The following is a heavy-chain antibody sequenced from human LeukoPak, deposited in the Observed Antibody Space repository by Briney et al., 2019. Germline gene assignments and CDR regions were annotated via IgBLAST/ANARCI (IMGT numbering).Heavy chain of an antibody. Sequence: PSETLSLTCAVYGGSFSGYYWSWIRQPPGKGLEWIGEINHSGSTNYNPSLKSRVTISVDTSKNQFSLKLSSVTAADTAVYYCARGRVYSLEMATIHPPEFDYWGQGTLVTVSS. J-gene: IGHJ4*02. D-gene: IGHD5-12*01. CDR1: GGSFSGYY. V-gene: IGHV4-34*01. CDR3: ARGRVYSLEMATIHPPEFDY. CDR2: INHSGST.